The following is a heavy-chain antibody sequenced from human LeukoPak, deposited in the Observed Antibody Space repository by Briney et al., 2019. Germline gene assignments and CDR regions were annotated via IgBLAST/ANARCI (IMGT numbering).Heavy chain of an antibody. Sequence: GGSLRLSCAASGFTFSSYSMNWVRQAPGKGLEWVSSISSSGSYIYYADSVKGRFTISRDNAKNSLYLQMNSLRAEDTAVYYCARDGTGNYYDSSGYYSWGQGTLVTVSS. J-gene: IGHJ4*02. CDR2: ISSSGSYI. CDR1: GFTFSSYS. CDR3: ARDGTGNYYDSSGYYS. D-gene: IGHD3-22*01. V-gene: IGHV3-21*01.